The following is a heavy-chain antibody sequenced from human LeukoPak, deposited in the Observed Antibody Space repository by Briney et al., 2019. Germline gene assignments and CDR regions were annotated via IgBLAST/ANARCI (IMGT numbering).Heavy chain of an antibody. CDR3: ARAARPFSDSRCFDY. V-gene: IGHV6-1*01. CDR2: TYYRSKWYN. J-gene: IGHJ4*02. D-gene: IGHD3-22*01. CDR1: GDSVSSNSAA. Sequence: SQTLSLTCAISGDSVSSNSAAWNWVRQSPSRGLEWLGRTYYRSKWYNDYAVSVKSRITINPDTSKNQFALQLNSVTPEDTAVYYCARAARPFSDSRCFDYWGQGTLVTVSS.